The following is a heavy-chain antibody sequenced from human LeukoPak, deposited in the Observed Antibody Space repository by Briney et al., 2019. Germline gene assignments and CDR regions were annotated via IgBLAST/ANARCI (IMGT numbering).Heavy chain of an antibody. CDR1: GFTFSSYS. CDR2: ISSSSSYI. CDR3: ARDYYDSSGYYPDALDI. V-gene: IGHV3-21*01. J-gene: IGHJ3*02. Sequence: GGSLRLSCAASGFTFSSYSMNWVRQAPGKGLEWVSSISSSSSYIYYADSVKGRFTISRDNAKNSLYLQMNSLRAEDTAVYYCARDYYDSSGYYPDALDIWGQGTMVTVSS. D-gene: IGHD3-22*01.